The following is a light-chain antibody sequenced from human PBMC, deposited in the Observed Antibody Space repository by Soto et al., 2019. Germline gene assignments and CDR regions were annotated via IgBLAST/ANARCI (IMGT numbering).Light chain of an antibody. V-gene: IGKV3-20*01. CDR2: GAS. J-gene: IGKJ1*01. CDR1: QSFVNVC. CDR3: QQFGSSPRT. Sequence: IVLTESPGTLSLSPGERATLSCRASQSFVNVCLGWYEQKHGQAQRLFVYGASRRHTGISDRFSGSGSGTDFTLTISRLEPEDFAVYYGQQFGSSPRTFGQGTKVHI.